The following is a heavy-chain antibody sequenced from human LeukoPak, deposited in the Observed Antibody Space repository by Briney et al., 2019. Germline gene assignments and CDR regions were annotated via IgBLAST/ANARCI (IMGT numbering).Heavy chain of an antibody. J-gene: IGHJ6*03. V-gene: IGHV1-2*02. Sequence: ASVKVSCKASGYTFTGYYMHWVRQAPGQGLEWMGWINPNSGGTNYAQKFQGRVTMTRDTSISTAYMELSRLRSDDTAVYYCARETPEQQLASYMDVWGKGTTVTVSS. D-gene: IGHD6-13*01. CDR2: INPNSGGT. CDR1: GYTFTGYY. CDR3: ARETPEQQLASYMDV.